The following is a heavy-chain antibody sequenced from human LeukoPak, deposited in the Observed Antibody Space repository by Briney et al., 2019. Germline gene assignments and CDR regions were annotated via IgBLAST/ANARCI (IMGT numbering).Heavy chain of an antibody. V-gene: IGHV3-30*19. CDR2: ISYDGSNK. D-gene: IGHD1-26*01. CDR3: ARDLSGATGAFDI. CDR1: GFTFSYYG. Sequence: GGSLRLSCGAFGFTFSYYGMHWVRQAPGKGLEWVAVISYDGSNKYYADSVKGRFTISRDNSKNTLHLQMNSLRAEDTAVYYCARDLSGATGAFDIWGQGTMVTVSS. J-gene: IGHJ3*02.